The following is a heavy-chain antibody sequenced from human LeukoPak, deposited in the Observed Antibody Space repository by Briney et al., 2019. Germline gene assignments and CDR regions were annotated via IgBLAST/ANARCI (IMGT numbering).Heavy chain of an antibody. Sequence: SETLSLTCTVSGGSISSYYWSWIRQPPGKGLEWIGYIYYSGSTNYNPSLKSRVTISVDTSKNQFSLKLSSVTATDTAVYYCARHSIPNTIFVVVDYYFDSWGQGTLVTVSS. J-gene: IGHJ4*02. CDR2: IYYSGST. D-gene: IGHD3-3*01. V-gene: IGHV4-59*08. CDR3: ARHSIPNTIFVVVDYYFDS. CDR1: GGSISSYY.